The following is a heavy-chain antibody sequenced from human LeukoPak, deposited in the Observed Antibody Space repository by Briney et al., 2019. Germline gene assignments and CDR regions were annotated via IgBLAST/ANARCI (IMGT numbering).Heavy chain of an antibody. CDR2: ISHSGTT. J-gene: IGHJ6*02. D-gene: IGHD4-23*01. V-gene: IGHV4-31*03. CDR3: ARGRFGGYGMNV. CDR1: GGSISSGSSY. Sequence: PSETLSLTCTVSGGSISSGSSYWNWIRQHPGKGLEGIGYISHSGTTNYNPSLKSRVTISLDTSKNHLSLGLTSVTAADTAVYYCARGRFGGYGMNVWGQGTTVTVSS.